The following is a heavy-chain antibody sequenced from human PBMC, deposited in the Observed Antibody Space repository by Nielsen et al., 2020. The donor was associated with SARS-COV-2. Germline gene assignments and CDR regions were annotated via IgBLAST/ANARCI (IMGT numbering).Heavy chain of an antibody. CDR1: GFTFSSYS. V-gene: IGHV3-21*01. J-gene: IGHJ5*02. D-gene: IGHD3-22*01. CDR3: ARDLFVIVYYDSSANWFDP. CDR2: ISSSSSYI. Sequence: GGSLRLSCAASGFTFSSYSMNWVRQAPGKGLEWVSSISSSSSYIYYADSVKGRFTISRDNAKNSLYLQMNSLRAEDTAVYYCARDLFVIVYYDSSANWFDPWGQGTLVTVSS.